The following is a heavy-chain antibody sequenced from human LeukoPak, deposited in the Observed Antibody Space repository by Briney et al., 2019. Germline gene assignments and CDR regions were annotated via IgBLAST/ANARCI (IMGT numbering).Heavy chain of an antibody. Sequence: PSETLSLTCTVSGGSISSSSYYWGWIRQPPGKGLEWIGSIYYSGSTYYNPSLKSRVTISVDTSKNQFSLKLSSVTAADTAVYYCAREGGQQLDYYYYYYMDVWGKGTTVTVSS. J-gene: IGHJ6*03. CDR3: AREGGQQLDYYYYYYMDV. CDR2: IYYSGST. D-gene: IGHD6-13*01. CDR1: GGSISSSSYY. V-gene: IGHV4-39*02.